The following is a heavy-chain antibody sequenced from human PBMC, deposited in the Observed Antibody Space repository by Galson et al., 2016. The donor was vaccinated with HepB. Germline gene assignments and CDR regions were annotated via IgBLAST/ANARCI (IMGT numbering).Heavy chain of an antibody. Sequence: SLRLSCAASGFTFSSYSINWVRQAPGKGLEWVSSISSSSSYIYYADSVKGRFTISRDNAKNSLYLQMNSLRAEDTAVYYCASLFSAAVAGYWYFDLWGRGTLVTVSS. D-gene: IGHD6-19*01. CDR1: GFTFSSYS. CDR3: ASLFSAAVAGYWYFDL. CDR2: ISSSSSYI. J-gene: IGHJ2*01. V-gene: IGHV3-21*01.